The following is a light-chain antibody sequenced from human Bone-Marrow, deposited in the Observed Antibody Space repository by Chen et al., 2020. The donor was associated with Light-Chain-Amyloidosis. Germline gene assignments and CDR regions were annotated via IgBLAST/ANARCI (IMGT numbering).Light chain of an antibody. J-gene: IGLJ2*01. CDR1: ALPTKY. CDR2: RDT. CDR3: QSADSSGTYEVI. V-gene: IGLV3-25*03. Sequence: YELTQPPSVSVSPGQTARITGAGGALPTKYAYWYQQKTGQAPVLVIHRDTERHSGISERFSGSSSVTTATLTISGVQAEDEADYHCQSADSSGTYEVIFGGGTKLTVL.